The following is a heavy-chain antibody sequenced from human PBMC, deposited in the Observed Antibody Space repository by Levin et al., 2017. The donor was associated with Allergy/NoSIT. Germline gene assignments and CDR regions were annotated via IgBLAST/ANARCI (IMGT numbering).Heavy chain of an antibody. Sequence: QAGGSLRLSCAVSGFTFSNYGMSWVRQAPGKGLEWVSTIDARGSSTHYADSVKGRFTISRDTSKDTQYLQMNSLRVEDAAVYYCAKDSGGDILFFEYWGQGIMVTVSS. CDR3: AKDSGGDILFFEY. D-gene: IGHD3-16*02. CDR2: IDARGSST. J-gene: IGHJ4*02. V-gene: IGHV3-23*01. CDR1: GFTFSNYG.